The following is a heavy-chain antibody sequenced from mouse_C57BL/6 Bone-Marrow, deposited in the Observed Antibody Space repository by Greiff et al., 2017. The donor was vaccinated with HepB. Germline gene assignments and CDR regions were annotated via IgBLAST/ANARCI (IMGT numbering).Heavy chain of an antibody. CDR1: GFNIKDDY. D-gene: IGHD1-1*01. J-gene: IGHJ2*01. V-gene: IGHV14-4*01. Sequence: VQLQQSGAELVRPGASVKLSCTASGFNIKDDYMHWVKQRPEQGLEWIGWIDPENGDTEYASKFQGKATITADTSSNTAYLQLSSLTSEDTAVYYGRGDYYGVDYWGQGTTLTVSS. CDR3: RGDYYGVDY. CDR2: IDPENGDT.